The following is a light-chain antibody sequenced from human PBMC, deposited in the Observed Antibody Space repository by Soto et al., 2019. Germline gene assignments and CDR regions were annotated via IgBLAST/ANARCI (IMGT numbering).Light chain of an antibody. CDR1: QSISSY. V-gene: IGKV1-39*01. CDR3: QQSYSTPLALT. Sequence: DIQMTQSPSSLSASVGDRVTITCRASQSISSYLNWYQQKPGKAPKLLIYAASSLQSGVPSRFSGSGSGTDFTLTISSLQPEDFATDYGQQSYSTPLALTFGGGTKVEIK. CDR2: AAS. J-gene: IGKJ4*01.